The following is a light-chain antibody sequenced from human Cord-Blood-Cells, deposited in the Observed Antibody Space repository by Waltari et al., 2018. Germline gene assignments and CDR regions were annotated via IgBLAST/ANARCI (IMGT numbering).Light chain of an antibody. CDR3: CSYAGSYTWV. J-gene: IGLJ3*02. CDR2: DVS. Sequence: QSALTQPRSVSGSPGQSVTISCTGTSSDVGGYNYVSWDQQHPGKAPKLMIYDVSKQPSGVPDRFSGSKAGNTASLTISGLQAEDEADYYCCSYAGSYTWVFGGGTKLTVL. CDR1: SSDVGGYNY. V-gene: IGLV2-11*01.